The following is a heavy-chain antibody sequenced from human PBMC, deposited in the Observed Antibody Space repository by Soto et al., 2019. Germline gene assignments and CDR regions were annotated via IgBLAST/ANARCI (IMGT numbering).Heavy chain of an antibody. Sequence: VQLLESGGGLVQPGGSLRLSCAASGFTFSSYAMSWVRQAPGKGLEWVSAISGSGGSTYYADSVKGRFTISRDNSKSTLYLQMTSLRAEDTAVYYCAKENGYSSSWFEFDYWGQGTLVTVSS. CDR2: ISGSGGST. CDR1: GFTFSSYA. D-gene: IGHD6-13*01. V-gene: IGHV3-23*01. CDR3: AKENGYSSSWFEFDY. J-gene: IGHJ4*02.